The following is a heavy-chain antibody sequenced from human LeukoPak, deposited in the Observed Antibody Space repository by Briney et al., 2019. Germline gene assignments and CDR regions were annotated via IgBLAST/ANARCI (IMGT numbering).Heavy chain of an antibody. CDR2: ISSSSSTI. Sequence: GGSLRLSCAASGFTFSTYSMNWVRQAPGKGLEWVSYISSSSSTIYYADSVKGRFTISRDNAKNSLYLQMNSLRAEDTAVYYCARGTTIFGVGFLFDYWGQGTLVTVSS. V-gene: IGHV3-48*01. CDR3: ARGTTIFGVGFLFDY. CDR1: GFTFSTYS. D-gene: IGHD3-3*01. J-gene: IGHJ4*02.